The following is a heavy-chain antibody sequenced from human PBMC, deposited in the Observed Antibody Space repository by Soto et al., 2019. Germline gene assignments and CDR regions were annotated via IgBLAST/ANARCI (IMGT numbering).Heavy chain of an antibody. J-gene: IGHJ4*02. Sequence: QVQLVESGGGVVQPGRSLRLSCAASGFTFSGYGMHWVRQAPGKGLEWVAVIWYDGSNENYADSVKGRFTISRDNSKNTVYLQMNSLRAEDTAVYYCTRRYSDGWYSDYWGQGTLVTVSS. V-gene: IGHV3-33*01. D-gene: IGHD6-19*01. CDR3: TRRYSDGWYSDY. CDR1: GFTFSGYG. CDR2: IWYDGSNE.